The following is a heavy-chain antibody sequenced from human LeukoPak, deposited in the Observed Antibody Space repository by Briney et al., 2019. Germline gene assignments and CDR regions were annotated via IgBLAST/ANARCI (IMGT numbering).Heavy chain of an antibody. CDR2: IIPIFGTA. CDR3: ARRQSSTYYYDSSGYGD. D-gene: IGHD3-22*01. V-gene: IGHV1-69*05. J-gene: IGHJ4*02. CDR1: GGTFSSYA. Sequence: GASVKVSCKASGGTFSSYAISWVRQAPGQGLEWMGGIIPIFGTANYAQKFQGRVTITTDESTSTAYMELSSLRSEDTAVYYCARRQSSTYYYDSSGYGDWGQGTLVTVSS.